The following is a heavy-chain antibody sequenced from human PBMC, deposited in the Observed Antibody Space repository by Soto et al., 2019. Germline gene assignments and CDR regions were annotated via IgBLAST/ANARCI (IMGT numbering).Heavy chain of an antibody. D-gene: IGHD5-18*01. CDR3: AKGATVGYYYYYGMDV. CDR2: ISYDGSNT. J-gene: IGHJ6*02. CDR1: GFTFSSNG. V-gene: IGHV3-30*18. Sequence: QVQLVESGGGVVQPGTSLRLSCSASGFTFSSNGMHWVRQAPGKGLEWVADISYDGSNTYYAEAVKGRIAIFRDNSKNTLYLQVNSLRVEDTAVYYCAKGATVGYYYYYGMDVWGQGTTVTVSS.